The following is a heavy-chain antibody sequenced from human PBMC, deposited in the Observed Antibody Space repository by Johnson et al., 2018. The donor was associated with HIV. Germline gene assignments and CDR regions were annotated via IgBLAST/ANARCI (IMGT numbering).Heavy chain of an antibody. V-gene: IGHV3-7*03. CDR2: IKQDGSEK. J-gene: IGHJ3*02. D-gene: IGHD2-8*02. CDR3: AKAGYCTGGVCYHLDAFDI. Sequence: MQLVESGGGLVQPGGSLRLSCVASGFTFSTYWMSWVRQAPGKGLEWVANIKQDGSEKYYVDSVKGRFSISRDNAKNSLDLQMNSLRAEDTAVYYCAKAGYCTGGVCYHLDAFDIWGQGTMVTVSS. CDR1: GFTFSTYW.